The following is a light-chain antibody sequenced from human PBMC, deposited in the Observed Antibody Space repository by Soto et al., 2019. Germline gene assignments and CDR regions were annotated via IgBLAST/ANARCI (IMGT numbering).Light chain of an antibody. J-gene: IGKJ4*01. V-gene: IGKV3-15*01. CDR2: GAS. Sequence: EIVMTQSPATLSVSPGERATLSCRASQSVSSNLAWYQQKPGQAPRLLIYGASTRATGIPARFSGSGSGTEFTLTISSLQSEDFAFYYCQQYNNLPLTFGGGTKVEIK. CDR3: QQYNNLPLT. CDR1: QSVSSN.